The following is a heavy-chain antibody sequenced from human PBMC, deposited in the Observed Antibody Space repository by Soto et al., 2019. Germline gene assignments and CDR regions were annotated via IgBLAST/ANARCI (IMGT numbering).Heavy chain of an antibody. J-gene: IGHJ4*02. D-gene: IGHD3-16*01. V-gene: IGHV3-74*01. CDR1: GCTSSNYW. Sequence: EVQLVESGGGLVQPGGSLRLSCVASGCTSSNYWMHWVRQAPGKGPVWVSRINTDGSTTNYADSVKGRFTISRDNAKNTLYLQTNSLGAEDTAAYYCARDLGGYASHWGQGTLVTVSS. CDR3: ARDLGGYASH. CDR2: INTDGSTT.